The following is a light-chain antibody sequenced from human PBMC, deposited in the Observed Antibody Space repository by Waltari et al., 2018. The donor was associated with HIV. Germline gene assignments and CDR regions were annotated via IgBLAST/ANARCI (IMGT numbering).Light chain of an antibody. CDR3: SSYTSSNTLVV. V-gene: IGLV2-14*01. J-gene: IGLJ2*01. CDR1: SSDVGHYNY. Sequence: QSALTQPASVSGSPGQSITISCTGTSSDVGHYNYVSWYQQRPGKAPKLIIYEVSHRPSGVSNRFSGSKSGNTASLTISGLQAEDEADYFCSSYTSSNTLVVFGGGTKLTVL. CDR2: EVS.